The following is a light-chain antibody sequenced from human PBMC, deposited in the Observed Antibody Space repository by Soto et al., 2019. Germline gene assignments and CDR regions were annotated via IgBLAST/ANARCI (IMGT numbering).Light chain of an antibody. Sequence: DIQMTQSPSSVSASVGDRVTITCRASQGISSWLAWYQQKPGKAPKLLIYAASSLQSGVPSRFSGSGYGTDLPLTLSKLQPEDFANYSCHTANSFPLTFGGRTKVEIK. CDR3: HTANSFPLT. V-gene: IGKV1-12*01. CDR2: AAS. CDR1: QGISSW. J-gene: IGKJ4*01.